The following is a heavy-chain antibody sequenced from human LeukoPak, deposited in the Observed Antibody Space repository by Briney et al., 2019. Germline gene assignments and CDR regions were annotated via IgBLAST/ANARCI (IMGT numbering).Heavy chain of an antibody. CDR3: AKQAVAGSFYIDY. D-gene: IGHD6-19*01. J-gene: IGHJ4*02. V-gene: IGHV3-21*04. CDR2: ISSSSSYI. CDR1: GFTFSSYS. Sequence: GGSLRLSCAASGFTFSSYSMNWVRQAPGKGLEWVSSISSSSSYIYYADSVKGRFTISRDNSKNTLYLQMNSLRAEDTAVYYCAKQAVAGSFYIDYWGQGTLVTVSS.